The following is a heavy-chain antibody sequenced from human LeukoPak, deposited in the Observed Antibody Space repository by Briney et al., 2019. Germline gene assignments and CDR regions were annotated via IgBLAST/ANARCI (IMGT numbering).Heavy chain of an antibody. CDR3: VSYYSGSGSLDY. D-gene: IGHD3-10*01. V-gene: IGHV3-48*01. J-gene: IGHJ4*02. CDR1: GITFSSYS. Sequence: GGSLRLSCVASGITFSSYSMNWVRQAPGKGLEWVSYISSFSGTINYADSVKGRFTISRDNAKNSLYLQMNSLRAEDTAVYYCVSYYSGSGSLDYWGQGTLVTVSS. CDR2: ISSFSGTI.